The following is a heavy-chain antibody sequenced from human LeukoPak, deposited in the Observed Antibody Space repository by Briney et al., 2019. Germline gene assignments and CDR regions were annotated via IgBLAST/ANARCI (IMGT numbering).Heavy chain of an antibody. D-gene: IGHD3-16*02. CDR2: ISSSGSTI. J-gene: IGHJ4*02. V-gene: IGHV3-48*03. Sequence: GGSLRLSCAASGFTFSSYEMNWVRQAPGKGLEWVSYISSSGSTIYYADSVKGRFTISRDNAKNSLYLQMNSLRAEDTAVYYCARDNDYVWGSDRYTGGYYFDYWGQGTLVTVSS. CDR1: GFTFSSYE. CDR3: ARDNDYVWGSDRYTGGYYFDY.